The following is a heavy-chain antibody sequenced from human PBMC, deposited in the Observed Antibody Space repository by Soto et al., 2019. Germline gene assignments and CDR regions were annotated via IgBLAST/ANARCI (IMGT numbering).Heavy chain of an antibody. Sequence: QVQLVESGGGVVQPGRSLRLSCAASGFAFSSYAMHWVRQAPGKGLEWVAVISYDGSNKYYADSVKGRFTISRDNSKNKLYLQMNSLRAEDTAVYDCARDLSGSGDWGQGTLVTVSS. CDR2: ISYDGSNK. J-gene: IGHJ4*02. V-gene: IGHV3-30-3*01. CDR3: ARDLSGSGD. D-gene: IGHD3-10*01. CDR1: GFAFSSYA.